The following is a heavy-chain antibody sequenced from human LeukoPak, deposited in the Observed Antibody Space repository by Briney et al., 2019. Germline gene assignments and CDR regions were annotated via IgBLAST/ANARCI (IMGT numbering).Heavy chain of an antibody. J-gene: IGHJ4*02. Sequence: SETLSLTCTVSGGSISSSSSYYWAWIRQPPGKGLEWIGFGHYTGNSNYNPALKSRVTTSVDTSKKQFSLKLISVTAADAAVYYCARHDNSGYYSLHYWGQGALVTVSS. CDR2: GHYTGNS. CDR1: GGSISSSSSYY. V-gene: IGHV4-61*05. D-gene: IGHD3-22*01. CDR3: ARHDNSGYYSLHY.